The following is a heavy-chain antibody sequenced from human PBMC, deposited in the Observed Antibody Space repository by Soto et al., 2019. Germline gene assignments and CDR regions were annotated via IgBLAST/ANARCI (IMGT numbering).Heavy chain of an antibody. V-gene: IGHV1-18*01. J-gene: IGHJ3*02. D-gene: IGHD2-2*01. CDR3: ATGGLVVPAAADAFDI. CDR2: ISAYNGNT. Sequence: ASVKVSCKASGYTFTSYGISWVRQAPGQGLEWMGWISAYNGNTNYAQKLQGRVTMTTDTSTSTAYMELRSLRSDDTAVYYCATGGLVVPAAADAFDIWGQGTMVTVS. CDR1: GYTFTSYG.